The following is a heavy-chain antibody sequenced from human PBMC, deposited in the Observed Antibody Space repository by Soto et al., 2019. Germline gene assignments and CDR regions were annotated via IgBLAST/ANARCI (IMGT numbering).Heavy chain of an antibody. D-gene: IGHD5-12*01. CDR3: ARASGYDVNFDY. CDR2: ISSSSYI. J-gene: IGHJ4*02. CDR1: GFTFSSYS. V-gene: IGHV3-21*01. Sequence: EVQLVESGGGLVKPGGSLRLSCAASGFTFSSYSMNWVRQAPGKGLEWVSSISSSSYIYYADSVKGRFTISRDNAKNSLYLQMNSLRAEDSAVYYCARASGYDVNFDYWGQGTLVTVSS.